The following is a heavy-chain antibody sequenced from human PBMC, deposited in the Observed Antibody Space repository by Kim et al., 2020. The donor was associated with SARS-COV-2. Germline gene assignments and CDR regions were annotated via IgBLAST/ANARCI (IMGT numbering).Heavy chain of an antibody. J-gene: IGHJ5*02. V-gene: IGHV4-59*01. D-gene: IGHD5-12*01. Sequence: YTPSLKRRVTISVDTSKNQFSLKLSSVTAADTAVYYCARDRSGYDSWFDPWGQGTLVIVSS. CDR3: ARDRSGYDSWFDP.